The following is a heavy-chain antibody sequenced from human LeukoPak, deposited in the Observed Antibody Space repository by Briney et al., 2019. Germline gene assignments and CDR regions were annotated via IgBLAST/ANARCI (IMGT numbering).Heavy chain of an antibody. D-gene: IGHD2-15*01. Sequence: ASVKVSCKASGYTLTAYYIYWVRQAPGQGLEWMGRINPNSGGTGYAQNFQGRVTMTRDTSISTAYMELSRLRSDDRAVYYCARGYCSGGTCYLVENWLDPWGQGTLVIVSS. CDR2: INPNSGGT. J-gene: IGHJ5*02. V-gene: IGHV1-2*06. CDR1: GYTLTAYY. CDR3: ARGYCSGGTCYLVENWLDP.